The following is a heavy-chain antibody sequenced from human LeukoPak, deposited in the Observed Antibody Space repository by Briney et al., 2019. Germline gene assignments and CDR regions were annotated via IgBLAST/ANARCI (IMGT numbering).Heavy chain of an antibody. V-gene: IGHV4-59*08. J-gene: IGHJ4*02. Sequence: PSETLSLTCTVSGGSISSYYWSWIRQPPGKGLEWIGYIYYSGSTNYNPSLKSRVTISVDTSKNQFSLKLSSVTAADTAVYYCARTHSGSYQYFDYWGQGTLVTVSS. CDR3: ARTHSGSYQYFDY. CDR1: GGSISSYY. CDR2: IYYSGST. D-gene: IGHD1-26*01.